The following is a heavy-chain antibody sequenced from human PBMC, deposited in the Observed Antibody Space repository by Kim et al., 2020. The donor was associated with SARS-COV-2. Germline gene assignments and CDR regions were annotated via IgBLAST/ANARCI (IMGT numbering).Heavy chain of an antibody. V-gene: IGHV1-24*01. D-gene: IGHD3-3*01. CDR3: APVSPFGVGWFDP. Sequence: QKLQGRVTIHEDTSTDTAYMVRSSLRSEDTAVYYCAPVSPFGVGWFDPWGQGTLVTVSS. J-gene: IGHJ5*02.